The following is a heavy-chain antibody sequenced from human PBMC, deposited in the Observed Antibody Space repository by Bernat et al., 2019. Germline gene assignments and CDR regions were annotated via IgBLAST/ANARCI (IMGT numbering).Heavy chain of an antibody. CDR3: ARITIDPYYYYMDV. V-gene: IGHV3-48*03. CDR2: ISSSGSTI. CDR1: GFTFSSYE. J-gene: IGHJ6*03. D-gene: IGHD3-3*01. Sequence: EVQLVESGGGLVQPGGSLRLSCAASGFTFSSYEMKWVRQAPGKGVEWVSYISSSGSTIYYADSVKGRFTISRGNAKNSLYRQMNSLRAEDTAVYYCARITIDPYYYYMDVWGKGTPVTVSS.